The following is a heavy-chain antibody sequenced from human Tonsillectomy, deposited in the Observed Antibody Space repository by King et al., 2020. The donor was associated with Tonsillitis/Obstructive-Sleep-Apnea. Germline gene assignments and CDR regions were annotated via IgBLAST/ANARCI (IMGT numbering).Heavy chain of an antibody. Sequence: TLKESGPVLLKPTETLTLTCTVSGFSLSNARMGVSWIRQPPGKALEWLAHIFSNDEKSYSTSLKSRLTLSKDTSKSQVVLTITNMDPVDTATYYCARPYYDFWSGYYSDYYYYMDVWGKGTTVTVSS. V-gene: IGHV2-26*01. CDR2: IFSNDEK. J-gene: IGHJ6*03. CDR1: GFSLSNARMG. CDR3: ARPYYDFWSGYYSDYYYYMDV. D-gene: IGHD3-3*01.